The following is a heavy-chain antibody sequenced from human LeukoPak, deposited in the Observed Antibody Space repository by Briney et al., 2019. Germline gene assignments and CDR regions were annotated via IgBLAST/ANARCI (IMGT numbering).Heavy chain of an antibody. J-gene: IGHJ6*03. CDR3: MRDLRDRRGYSNYYMDV. Sequence: GGSLRLSCAGSDLTVSNNYMSWVRQSPERGLEWVSIIYSGGSTDYADSVKGRFTTSRDTSKNTVYLQMNNLRAEDTAVYYCMRDLRDRRGYSNYYMDVWGKGTTVTVSS. CDR2: IYSGGST. V-gene: IGHV3-53*01. CDR1: DLTVSNNY. D-gene: IGHD3-10*01.